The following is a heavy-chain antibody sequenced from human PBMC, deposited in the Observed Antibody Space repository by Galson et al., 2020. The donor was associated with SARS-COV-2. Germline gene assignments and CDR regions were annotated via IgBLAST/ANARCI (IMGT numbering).Heavy chain of an antibody. CDR2: IDSTGGFI. Sequence: GGSLRLSCGGPGFIFSVYAMNWVRQAPGKGLEWVATIDSTGGFIYYQDSVQGRFTISRDNSKDTVFLQMNSLRAEDTAVYHCAKTLVGNGGYMDVWGKGTTGTVSS. CDR1: GFIFSVYA. V-gene: IGHV3-23*01. CDR3: AKTLVGNGGYMDV. J-gene: IGHJ6*03. D-gene: IGHD2-2*01.